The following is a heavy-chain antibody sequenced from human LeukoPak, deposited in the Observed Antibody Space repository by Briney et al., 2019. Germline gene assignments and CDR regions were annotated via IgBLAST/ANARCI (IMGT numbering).Heavy chain of an antibody. D-gene: IGHD3-22*01. J-gene: IGHJ4*02. CDR3: ARRGSGVVVITGYLFDY. Sequence: GGSLRLSCAASGFTFSSYSMNWVRPAPGKGLEWVSSITSSSSYIYYADSVKGRFAISRDNAKNSLYLQMNSLRAEDTAVYYCARRGSGVVVITGYLFDYWGQGTLVTVSS. V-gene: IGHV3-21*01. CDR1: GFTFSSYS. CDR2: ITSSSSYI.